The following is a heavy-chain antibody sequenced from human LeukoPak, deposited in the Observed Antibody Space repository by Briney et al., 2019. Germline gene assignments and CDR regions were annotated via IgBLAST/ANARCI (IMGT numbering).Heavy chain of an antibody. D-gene: IGHD1-26*01. CDR3: ARDLRWVGATGWFDP. J-gene: IGHJ5*02. CDR1: GGSFSGYY. CDR2: INHSGST. V-gene: IGHV4-34*01. Sequence: SETLSLTCAVYGGSFSGYYWSWIRQPPGKGLEWIGEINHSGSTNYNPSLKSRVTISVDTSKNQFSLKLSSVTAADTAVYYCARDLRWVGATGWFDPWGQGTLVTVSS.